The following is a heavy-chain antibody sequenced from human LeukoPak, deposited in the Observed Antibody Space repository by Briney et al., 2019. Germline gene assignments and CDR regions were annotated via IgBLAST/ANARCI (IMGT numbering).Heavy chain of an antibody. CDR2: IIPVLNIT. CDR1: GGTFSSSA. D-gene: IGHD1-1*01. J-gene: IGHJ6*02. V-gene: IGHV1-69*04. Sequence: ASVKVSCKTSGGTFSSSAITWVRQAPGQGLEWMGRIIPVLNITRYTQKFQGRVTMTRDTSTSTVYMELSSLTSEDTAVYYCARRTDYYYHAMDVWGQGTTVTVSS. CDR3: ARRTDYYYHAMDV.